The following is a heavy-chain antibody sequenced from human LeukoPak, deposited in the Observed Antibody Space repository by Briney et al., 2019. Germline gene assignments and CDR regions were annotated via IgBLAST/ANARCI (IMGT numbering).Heavy chain of an antibody. V-gene: IGHV3-15*01. J-gene: IGHJ4*02. CDR1: GFTFTNAW. Sequence: GGSLRLSCADSGFTFTNAWMSWVRQAPGKGLEWIGRIKSKTDGETTNYAEPVRGRFTISRDDSKSAVYLQMNSLKTEDTAVYYCTTGEYGNIFDYWGQGTLVTVSS. D-gene: IGHD4-11*01. CDR2: IKSKTDGETT. CDR3: TTGEYGNIFDY.